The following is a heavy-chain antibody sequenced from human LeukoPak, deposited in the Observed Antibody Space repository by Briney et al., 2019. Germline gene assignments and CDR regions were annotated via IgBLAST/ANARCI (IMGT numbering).Heavy chain of an antibody. J-gene: IGHJ4*02. CDR3: ARVDILTGYYPFDY. CDR2: INWNGGST. D-gene: IGHD3-9*01. CDR1: GFTFDDYG. Sequence: GGSLRLSCAASGFTFDDYGMSWVRQAPGKGLEWLSGINWNGGSTGYADSVKGRFTISRDNAKNSLYLQMNSLRAEDTALYHCARVDILTGYYPFDYWGQGTLVTVSS. V-gene: IGHV3-20*01.